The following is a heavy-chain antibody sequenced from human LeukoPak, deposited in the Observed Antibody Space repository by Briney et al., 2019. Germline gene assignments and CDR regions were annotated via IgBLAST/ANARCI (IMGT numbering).Heavy chain of an antibody. Sequence: GGSLRLSCAASGFTFSSYWMSWVRQAPGKGLEWVANIKQDGSEKYYVDSVKGRFTISRDNAKNSLYLQMNSLRAEDTAVYYCAREDGGLKPMIYYDSSGSPWAFDIWGQGTMVTVSS. D-gene: IGHD3-22*01. V-gene: IGHV3-7*01. J-gene: IGHJ3*02. CDR3: AREDGGLKPMIYYDSSGSPWAFDI. CDR1: GFTFSSYW. CDR2: IKQDGSEK.